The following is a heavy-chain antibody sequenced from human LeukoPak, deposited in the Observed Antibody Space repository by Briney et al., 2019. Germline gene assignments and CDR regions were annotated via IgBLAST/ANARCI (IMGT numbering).Heavy chain of an antibody. CDR1: GGSFSGYY. Sequence: SETLSLTCTVSGGSFSGYYWSWIRQPPGKGLEWIGEINHSGSTNYNPSLKSRVTTSVDTSKNQFSLKLSSVTAADTAVYYCARVKLELRGSLYYFDYWGQGTLVTVSS. J-gene: IGHJ4*02. D-gene: IGHD1-7*01. CDR3: ARVKLELRGSLYYFDY. V-gene: IGHV4-34*01. CDR2: INHSGST.